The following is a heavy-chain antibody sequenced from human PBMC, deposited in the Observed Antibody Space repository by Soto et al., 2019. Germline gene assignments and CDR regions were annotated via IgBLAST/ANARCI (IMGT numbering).Heavy chain of an antibody. Sequence: GGSMRLSCAASVFTSSSHSMNWVRQAPGKGLEWVSHISSGTSTIYYADSVKGRFAISRDSAKNSLYLQMNSLRAEDTTVYYCARDYSNYDYYYYYMDVWGKGTTVTVSS. D-gene: IGHD4-4*01. J-gene: IGHJ6*03. V-gene: IGHV3-48*01. CDR3: ARDYSNYDYYYYYMDV. CDR1: VFTSSSHS. CDR2: ISSGTSTI.